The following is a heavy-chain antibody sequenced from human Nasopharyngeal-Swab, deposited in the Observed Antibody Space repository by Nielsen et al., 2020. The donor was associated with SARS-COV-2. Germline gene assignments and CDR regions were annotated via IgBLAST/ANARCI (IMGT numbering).Heavy chain of an antibody. CDR1: GFTFSNAW. D-gene: IGHD6-13*01. Sequence: GGSLRLSCAASGFTFSNAWMSWVRQAPGKGLEWVGRIKSKTDGGTTDYAAPVKGRFTISRDDSKNTLYLQMNSLKTEDTAVYYCTTDLAAASDYYYYYYMDVWGKGTTVTVSS. CDR3: TTDLAAASDYYYYYYMDV. V-gene: IGHV3-15*01. J-gene: IGHJ6*03. CDR2: IKSKTDGGTT.